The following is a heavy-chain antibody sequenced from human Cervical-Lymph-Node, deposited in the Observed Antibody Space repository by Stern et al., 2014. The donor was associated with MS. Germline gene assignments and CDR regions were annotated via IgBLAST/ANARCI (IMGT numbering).Heavy chain of an antibody. V-gene: IGHV3-15*01. CDR2: IKSKSNGGTT. Sequence: EVQLVESGGGVVEPGGSLRLSCAASGFMFSNAWMSWVRQAPGRGLEWVGRIKSKSNGGTTDYAAPVRGRFTISRDDSGNMLDLQMNSLKTEDTAVYYCVTVFYDSSGFDYWGQGSLVTVSS. J-gene: IGHJ4*02. CDR1: GFMFSNAW. CDR3: VTVFYDSSGFDY. D-gene: IGHD3-22*01.